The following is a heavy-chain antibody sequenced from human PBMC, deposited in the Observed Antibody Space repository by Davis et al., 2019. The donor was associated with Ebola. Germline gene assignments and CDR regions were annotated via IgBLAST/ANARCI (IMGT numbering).Heavy chain of an antibody. J-gene: IGHJ5*02. D-gene: IGHD3-22*01. Sequence: MPSETLSLTFPVPGGPTSSRSYYWGWIRQPPGKRLECIGTIYYSGRTYNNPSLKSRVTISVDTSKNQFSLKLSSVTAADTAVYYCARALYYYDSSGYYNWFDPWGQGTLVTVSS. CDR3: ARALYYYDSSGYYNWFDP. CDR2: IYYSGRT. CDR1: GGPTSSRSYY. V-gene: IGHV4-39*01.